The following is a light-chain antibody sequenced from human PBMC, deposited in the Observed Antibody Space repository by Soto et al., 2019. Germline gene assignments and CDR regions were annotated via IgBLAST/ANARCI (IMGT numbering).Light chain of an antibody. J-gene: IGLJ2*01. Sequence: QLVLTQPPSASASLGASVKLTCTLSSGHSDYAIAWHQQQPQKGPRYLMKVNSDDSHIKCDGIPDRFSGSSSGAERYLTISSLQSEDEADYYCQTWGTGIQVFGGGTKLTVL. CDR3: QTWGTGIQV. V-gene: IGLV4-69*01. CDR2: VNSDDSH. CDR1: SGHSDYA.